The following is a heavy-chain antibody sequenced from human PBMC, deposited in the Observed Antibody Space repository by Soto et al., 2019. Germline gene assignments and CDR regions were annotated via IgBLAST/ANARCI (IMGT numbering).Heavy chain of an antibody. V-gene: IGHV3-74*01. J-gene: IGHJ5*02. CDR3: VRSYCSGGTCSGWFDP. CDR1: VFTMSSYW. D-gene: IGHD2-15*01. CDR2: INSDGSST. Sequence: GGSLRLSSGGSVFTMSSYWMHGVGQSQRKGLVWVSRINSDGSSTSYADSVKGRFTISRDNAKNTLYLQVNSLRAEDTAVYYCVRSYCSGGTCSGWFDPWGQGTLVTVSS.